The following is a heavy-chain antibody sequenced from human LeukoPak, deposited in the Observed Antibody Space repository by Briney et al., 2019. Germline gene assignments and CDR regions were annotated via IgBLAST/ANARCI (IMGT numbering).Heavy chain of an antibody. CDR3: ARGRFGELSVATFDI. V-gene: IGHV3-33*01. D-gene: IGHD3-10*01. J-gene: IGHJ3*02. Sequence: GRSLRLSCAASGFTLNNYGMHWVRQAPGKGLEWVALIWYDGTNKYYGDSVKGRFTISRDNSKNTLYLQMNSLRAEDTAVYYCARGRFGELSVATFDIWGQGTMVTVSS. CDR2: IWYDGTNK. CDR1: GFTLNNYG.